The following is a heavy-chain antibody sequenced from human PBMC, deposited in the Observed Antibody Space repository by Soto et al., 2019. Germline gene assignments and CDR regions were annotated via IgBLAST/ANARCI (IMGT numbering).Heavy chain of an antibody. V-gene: IGHV4-61*01. CDR1: SGSYY. CDR2: INYNGRT. Sequence: SGSYYWTWIRQPPGKGLEWIGYINYNGRTNNSPSLKSRVTISTDTSKNQFSLKLNSVTAADTAVDYCARGGVLAQPARGDYYGMDVWGQGTTVTVSS. J-gene: IGHJ6*02. CDR3: ARGGVLAQPARGDYYGMDV. D-gene: IGHD2-15*01.